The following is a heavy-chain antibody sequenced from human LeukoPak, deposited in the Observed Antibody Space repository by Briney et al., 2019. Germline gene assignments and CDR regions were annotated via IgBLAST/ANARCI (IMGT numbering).Heavy chain of an antibody. CDR3: AVSSGWTHYYYYGMDV. Sequence: PSETLSLTCTVSGGSISSYYWSWIRQPPGKGLEWIGYIYYSGSTNYNPSLKSRVTISVDTSKNQFSLKLSSVTTADTAVYCCAVSSGWTHYYYYGMDVWGQGTTVTVSS. J-gene: IGHJ6*02. V-gene: IGHV4-59*01. CDR1: GGSISSYY. CDR2: IYYSGST. D-gene: IGHD6-19*01.